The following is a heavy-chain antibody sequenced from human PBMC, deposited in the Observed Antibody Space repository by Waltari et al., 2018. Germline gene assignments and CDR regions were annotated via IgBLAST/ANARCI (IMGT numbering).Heavy chain of an antibody. CDR3: ARGRRRYYDFWSGYSTGDY. J-gene: IGHJ4*02. V-gene: IGHV1-8*03. D-gene: IGHD3-3*01. CDR2: MTPNIGNT. CDR1: GYTFTSKD. Sequence: QVQLVQSGAEVKKPGATGKVYCKAAGYTFTSKDKNRARKANEKGSEWMGWMTPNIGNTGYAQKFPGIVTITSNTSISTADMELSGLGSEDTAVYYCARGRRRYYDFWSGYSTGDYWGQGTLVTVSS.